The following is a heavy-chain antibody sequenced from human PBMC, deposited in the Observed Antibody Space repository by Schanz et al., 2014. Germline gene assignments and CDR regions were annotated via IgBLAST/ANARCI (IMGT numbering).Heavy chain of an antibody. CDR3: ARAFGGYDPAGALDY. V-gene: IGHV1-18*01. CDR2: ITAYNGDT. CDR1: GYTFTFTTYG. J-gene: IGHJ4*02. Sequence: QVQLVQSGAEVKKPGASVKVSCKASGYTFTFTTYGISWVRQVPGQGLEWMGWITAYNGDTNYALKLQGRVTMTTDTSTGTAYMELSRLKSDDTAVYYCARAFGGYDPAGALDYWGQGTLVTVSS. D-gene: IGHD5-12*01.